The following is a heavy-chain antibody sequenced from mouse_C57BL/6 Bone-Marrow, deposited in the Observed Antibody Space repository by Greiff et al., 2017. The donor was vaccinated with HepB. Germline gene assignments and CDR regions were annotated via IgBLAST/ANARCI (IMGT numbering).Heavy chain of an antibody. Sequence: QVHVKQPGAELVKPGASVKMSCKASGYTFTSYWITWVKQRPGQGLEWIGDIYPGSGSTNYNEKFKSKATLTVDTSSSTAYMQLSSLTSEDSAVYYCARGYYGNRFAYWGQGTLVTVSA. CDR3: ARGYYGNRFAY. J-gene: IGHJ3*01. D-gene: IGHD1-1*01. CDR2: IYPGSGST. CDR1: GYTFTSYW. V-gene: IGHV1-55*01.